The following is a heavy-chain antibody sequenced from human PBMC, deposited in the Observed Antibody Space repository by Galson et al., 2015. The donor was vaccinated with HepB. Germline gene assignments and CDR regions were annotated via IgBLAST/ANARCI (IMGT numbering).Heavy chain of an antibody. CDR3: IRMADLSGYSST. D-gene: IGHD6-13*01. Sequence: LRLSCAASGFTFSSYSMNWVRQTSGKGLEWVGRIRSKASNYATAYAASLKGRFTISRDDSKNTAYLHMKSLKTEDTAVYYCIRMADLSGYSSTWGQGTLVTVSS. CDR1: GFTFSSYS. V-gene: IGHV3-73*01. J-gene: IGHJ4*02. CDR2: IRSKASNYAT.